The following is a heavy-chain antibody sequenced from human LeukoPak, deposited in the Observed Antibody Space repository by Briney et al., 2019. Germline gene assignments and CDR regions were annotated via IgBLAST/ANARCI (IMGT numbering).Heavy chain of an antibody. CDR1: GFTFSSYA. CDR3: ARSMVVAGTNHYYGLDV. J-gene: IGHJ6*02. Sequence: GGSLRLSCAPSGFTFSSYAMHWVRQAPGKGLEWMAVMSHDGSNTHYAESVKGRFTISRDNSKNTLYVQMNSLRGEDTAVYYCARSMVVAGTNHYYGLDVWGQGTMVTVSS. CDR2: MSHDGSNT. D-gene: IGHD6-19*01. V-gene: IGHV3-30-3*01.